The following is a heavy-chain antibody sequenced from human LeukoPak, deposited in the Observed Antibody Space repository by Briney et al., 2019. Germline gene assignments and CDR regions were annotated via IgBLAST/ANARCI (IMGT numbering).Heavy chain of an antibody. Sequence: GRSLGLSCAASGFTFSNYGMLWVRQASGKGLEWVTVIWSDGITKYYADSVKGRFTISRDNSRNVLYLQMNSLRAEDTAVYYCARQFYLRRNWNYAFDSWGQGTLVTVSS. CDR3: ARQFYLRRNWNYAFDS. V-gene: IGHV3-33*01. D-gene: IGHD1-7*01. CDR2: IWSDGITK. CDR1: GFTFSNYG. J-gene: IGHJ4*02.